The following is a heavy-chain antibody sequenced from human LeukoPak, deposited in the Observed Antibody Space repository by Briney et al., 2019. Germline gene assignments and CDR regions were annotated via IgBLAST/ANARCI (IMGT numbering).Heavy chain of an antibody. CDR2: IWYGGSNK. CDR3: AREPWPHAFDM. CDR1: GFTFSSYG. Sequence: PGGSLRLSCAASGFTFSSYGMHWVRQAPGKGLEWVAVIWYGGSNKYYADSVKGRFTISRDNSKNTLYLQMNSLRAEDTAVYYCAREPWPHAFDMWGQGTVVTVSS. J-gene: IGHJ3*02. V-gene: IGHV3-33*08.